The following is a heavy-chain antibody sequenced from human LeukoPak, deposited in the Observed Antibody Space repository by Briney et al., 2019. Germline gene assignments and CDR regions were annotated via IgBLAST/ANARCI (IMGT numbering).Heavy chain of an antibody. CDR1: GCRSCSYW. V-gene: IGHV3-7*01. CDR3: TRRNFIGGILYLVS. J-gene: IGHJ5*01. D-gene: IGHD2-15*01. Sequence: GGSLRLSCTASGCRSCSYWMSRVRQAPGKGLEWVANIKQDGSEKYYVDSIKGRFTISRDNAKNSLYLQVNSMRAEDTAVYFWTRRNFIGGILYLVSWGQGALVTVSS. CDR2: IKQDGSEK.